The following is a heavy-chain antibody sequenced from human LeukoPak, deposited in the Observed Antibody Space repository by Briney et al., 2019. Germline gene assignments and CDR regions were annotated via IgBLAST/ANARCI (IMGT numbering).Heavy chain of an antibody. J-gene: IGHJ3*02. CDR1: GGTFSSYA. D-gene: IGHD2-21*02. CDR2: IIPILGIA. CDR3: ARAVCGGDCNDAFDI. Sequence: GASVKVSCKASGGTFSSYAISWVRQAPGQGLEWMGRIIPILGIANYAQKFQGRVTITADKSTSTAYMELSSLRSEDTAVYYCARAVCGGDCNDAFDIWGQGTMVTVSS. V-gene: IGHV1-69*04.